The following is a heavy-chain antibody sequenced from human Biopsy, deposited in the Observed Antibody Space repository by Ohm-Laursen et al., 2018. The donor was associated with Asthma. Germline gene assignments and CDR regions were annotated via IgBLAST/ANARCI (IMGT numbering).Heavy chain of an antibody. CDR3: ARVKDGYNFDY. Sequence: TLSLTCPVSGGSISSGGYSWSWIRQPPGKGLEWIGYIYHSGSTYYNPSLKSRVTISVDRSKNQFSLKLSSVTAADTAVYDCARVKDGYNFDYWGQGTLVTVSS. J-gene: IGHJ4*02. D-gene: IGHD5-24*01. CDR2: IYHSGST. CDR1: GGSISSGGYS. V-gene: IGHV4-30-2*01.